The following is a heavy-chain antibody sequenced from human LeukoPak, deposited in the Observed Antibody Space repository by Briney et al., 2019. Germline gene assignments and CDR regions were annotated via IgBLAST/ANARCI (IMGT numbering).Heavy chain of an antibody. CDR1: GGSIGSYF. J-gene: IGHJ6*03. D-gene: IGHD4-11*01. CDR2: VYTSGST. Sequence: SETLSLICSVSGGSIGSYFWTWIRQAPGKGLEGIGYVYTSGSTNYNPSLKSRVTVSVDTSKSQFSLNLTSVTAADTAVYYCARLKPQRYYSNNYYYYMDVWGKGTTVTVSS. CDR3: ARLKPQRYYSNNYYYYMDV. V-gene: IGHV4-4*09.